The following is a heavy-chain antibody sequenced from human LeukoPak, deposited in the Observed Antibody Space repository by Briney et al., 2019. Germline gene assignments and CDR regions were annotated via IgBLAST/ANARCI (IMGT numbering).Heavy chain of an antibody. V-gene: IGHV1-69*05. CDR3: ARDRSRGYWHVDY. D-gene: IGHD1-26*01. CDR1: GGTFSSYA. Sequence: SVKVSCKASGGTFSSYAISWVRQAPGQGLEWMGGIIPIFGTANYAQKLQGRVTMTTDTSTSTAYMELRSLRPDDTAVYYCARDRSRGYWHVDYWGQGTLVTVSS. CDR2: IIPIFGTA. J-gene: IGHJ4*02.